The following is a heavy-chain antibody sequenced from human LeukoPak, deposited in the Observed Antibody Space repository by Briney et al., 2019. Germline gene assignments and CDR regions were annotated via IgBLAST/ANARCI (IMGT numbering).Heavy chain of an antibody. CDR3: ARVRGSGGFVIDY. CDR1: GYSFTSYW. V-gene: IGHV5-51*01. J-gene: IGHJ4*02. Sequence: GESLKISCKDSGYSFTSYWIGWVRQMPGKGLEWMGIIFPGDSNTRYSPSFQGQVTISADKSISTAYLQWSSLKASDTAMYYCARVRGSGGFVIDYWGQGTLVTVSS. CDR2: IFPGDSNT. D-gene: IGHD6-19*01.